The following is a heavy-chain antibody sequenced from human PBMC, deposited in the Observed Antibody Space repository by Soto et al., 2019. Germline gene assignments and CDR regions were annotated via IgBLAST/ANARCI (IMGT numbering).Heavy chain of an antibody. J-gene: IGHJ4*02. CDR1: GFTFGDFY. D-gene: IGHD3-16*01. V-gene: IGHV3-11*01. CDR3: ARRHWNSRGGVYNL. CDR2: ITKTGTTI. Sequence: QARLVESGGGLVEPGGSLRLSCTASGFTFGDFYMMGFRQAPGRGLEWISYITKTGTTIYHADPVKGRFSVSRDNARSSLYLQMNSLRAEDTAVYYCARRHWNSRGGVYNLWGQGTLVTVSS.